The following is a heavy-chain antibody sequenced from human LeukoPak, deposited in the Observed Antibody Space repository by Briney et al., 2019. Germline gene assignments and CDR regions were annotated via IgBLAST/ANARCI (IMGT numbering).Heavy chain of an antibody. CDR1: GGSISTFY. J-gene: IGHJ4*02. V-gene: IGHV4-59*01. D-gene: IGHD3-22*01. Sequence: SETLSLTCTVSGGSISTFYWSWLRQPPGKGLEWIGYIYYSGSTNYNPSLKSRVTISVDTSKNQFSLNLSSVTAADTAVYYCARSSYYYDSGGYYLYYFDYWGQGTLVTVSS. CDR2: IYYSGST. CDR3: ARSSYYYDSGGYYLYYFDY.